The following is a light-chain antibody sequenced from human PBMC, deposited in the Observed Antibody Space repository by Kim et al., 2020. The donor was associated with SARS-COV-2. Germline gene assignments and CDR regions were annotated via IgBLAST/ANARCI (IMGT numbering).Light chain of an antibody. CDR2: DAS. CDR3: QQRTNWPPFT. CDR1: RSVSNF. V-gene: IGKV3-11*01. J-gene: IGKJ2*01. Sequence: LSPGETATRSCRASRSVSNFFALYQPKPGQAPRLLIYDASNRAPGIPTRFSGSGSGTDFNLTISSLEPEDFAVYYCQQRTNWPPFTFGQGTKLE.